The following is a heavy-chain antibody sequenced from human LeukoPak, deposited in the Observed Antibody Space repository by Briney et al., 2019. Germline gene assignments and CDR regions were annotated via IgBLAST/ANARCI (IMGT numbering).Heavy chain of an antibody. D-gene: IGHD5-12*01. V-gene: IGHV4-59*01. Sequence: SETLSLTCTVSGGSISSYYWSWIRQPPGKGLEWIGYIYYSGSTNYNPSLKSRVTISVGTSKSQFSLKLSSVTAADTAVYYCARGYAYNFDYWGQGTLVTVSS. CDR3: ARGYAYNFDY. CDR1: GGSISSYY. CDR2: IYYSGST. J-gene: IGHJ4*02.